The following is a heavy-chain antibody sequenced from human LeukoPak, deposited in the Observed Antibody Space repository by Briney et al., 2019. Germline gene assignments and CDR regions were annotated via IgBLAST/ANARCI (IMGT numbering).Heavy chain of an antibody. CDR3: AKGAGLRFGNFDY. V-gene: IGHV3-21*04. CDR2: ISSSSSYI. J-gene: IGHJ4*02. D-gene: IGHD3-3*01. CDR1: GFTFSSYN. Sequence: GGSLRLSCAASGFTFSSYNMNWVRQAPGKGLEWVSSISSSSSYIYYADSLKGRFTISRDNAKNSLFLQMNSLRAEDTAVYYCAKGAGLRFGNFDYWGQGTLVTVSS.